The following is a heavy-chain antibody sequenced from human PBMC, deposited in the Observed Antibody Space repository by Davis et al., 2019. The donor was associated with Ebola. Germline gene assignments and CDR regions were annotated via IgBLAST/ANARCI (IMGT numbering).Heavy chain of an antibody. J-gene: IGHJ6*02. CDR1: GGSISSYY. Sequence: MPSETLSLTCTVSGGSISSYYWSWIRQPPGKGLEWIGYIYYSGSTNYNPSLKSRVTISVDTSKNQFSLKLSSVTAADTAVYYCARDLITYYYDSSGYSSYYYYGMDVWGQGTTVTVSS. D-gene: IGHD3-22*01. V-gene: IGHV4-59*01. CDR2: IYYSGST. CDR3: ARDLITYYYDSSGYSSYYYYGMDV.